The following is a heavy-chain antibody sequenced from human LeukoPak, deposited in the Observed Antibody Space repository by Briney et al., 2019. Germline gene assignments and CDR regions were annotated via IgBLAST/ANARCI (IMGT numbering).Heavy chain of an antibody. Sequence: QPGGSLRLSCAASGLTFSSHWMHWVRQAPGKGLEWVSVIYSGGSTYYADSVKGRFTISRDNSKNTLYLQMNSLRAEDTAVYYCARGFFSSWPADYWGQGTLVTVSS. D-gene: IGHD6-13*01. CDR3: ARGFFSSWPADY. V-gene: IGHV3-53*01. CDR2: IYSGGST. J-gene: IGHJ4*02. CDR1: GLTFSSHW.